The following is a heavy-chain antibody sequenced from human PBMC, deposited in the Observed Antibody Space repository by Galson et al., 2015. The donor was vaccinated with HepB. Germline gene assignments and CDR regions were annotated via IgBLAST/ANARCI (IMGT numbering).Heavy chain of an antibody. CDR1: GFTFSSYA. CDR2: ISYDGSNK. D-gene: IGHD2-15*01. J-gene: IGHJ4*02. V-gene: IGHV3-30*04. Sequence: SLRLSCAASGFTFSSYAMHWVRQAPGKGLEWVAVISYDGSNKYYADSVKGRFTISRDNSKNTLYLQMNSLRAEDTAVYYCARADIVVVVAAVLFDYWGQGTLVTVSS. CDR3: ARADIVVVVAAVLFDY.